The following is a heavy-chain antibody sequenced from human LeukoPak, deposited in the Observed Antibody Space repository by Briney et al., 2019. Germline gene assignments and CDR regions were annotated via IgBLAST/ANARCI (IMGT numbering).Heavy chain of an antibody. J-gene: IGHJ3*01. CDR1: GFTFATYG. D-gene: IGHD3-10*01. CDR2: VGARAYTT. Sequence: GGSLRLSCVASGFTFATYGMSWIRQAPGKGLDRDAVVGARAYTTHHADSVKGRFFISRDNSKNTVHLQMNSLRAEDTAVYYCTKDSFIVVRGVGSDDGFAVWGQGTMVTVSS. CDR3: TKDSFIVVRGVGSDDGFAV. V-gene: IGHV3-23*01.